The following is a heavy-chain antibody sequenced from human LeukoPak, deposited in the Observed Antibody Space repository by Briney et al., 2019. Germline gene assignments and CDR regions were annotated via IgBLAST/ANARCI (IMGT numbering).Heavy chain of an antibody. Sequence: GGSLRLSCAVSGITLSNYGMSWVRQAPGKGLEWVAGISDRGGTTKYADSVKGRFTISRDNPKNTLYLQMNSLRVEDTAVYFCAKRGVVIRVIPVGLHKEAYYFDSWGQGALVTVSS. V-gene: IGHV3-23*01. J-gene: IGHJ4*02. CDR3: AKRGVVIRVIPVGLHKEAYYFDS. CDR2: ISDRGGTT. D-gene: IGHD3-22*01. CDR1: GITLSNYG.